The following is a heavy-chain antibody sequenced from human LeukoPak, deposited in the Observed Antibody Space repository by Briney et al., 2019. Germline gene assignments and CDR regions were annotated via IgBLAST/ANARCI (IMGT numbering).Heavy chain of an antibody. D-gene: IGHD6-6*01. J-gene: IGHJ4*02. V-gene: IGHV5-51*01. Sequence: GESLKISCKGSGYSLTSYWIGWVRQMPGKGLEWMGIIYPGDSDTRYSPSFRGQVAISADKSISTAYLQWSSLKASDTAMYYCARLAARHPFDYWGQGTLVTVSS. CDR1: GYSLTSYW. CDR3: ARLAARHPFDY. CDR2: IYPGDSDT.